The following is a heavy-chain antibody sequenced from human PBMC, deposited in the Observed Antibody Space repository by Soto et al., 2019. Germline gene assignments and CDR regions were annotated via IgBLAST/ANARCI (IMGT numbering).Heavy chain of an antibody. CDR3: ARGRYGDY. CDR2: ISAHNGNT. V-gene: IGHV1-18*01. Sequence: QVHLVQSGAEVKKPGASVKVSCKGSGYAFTTYGITWVRQAPGQGLEWMGWISAHNGNTNYAQKLQGRVTVTRDTSTITAYMELRSLRSDDTAVYYCARGRYGDYWGQGALVNVSS. CDR1: GYAFTTYG. D-gene: IGHD1-1*01. J-gene: IGHJ4*02.